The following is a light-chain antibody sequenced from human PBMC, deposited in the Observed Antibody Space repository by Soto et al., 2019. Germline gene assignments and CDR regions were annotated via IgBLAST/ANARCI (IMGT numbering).Light chain of an antibody. Sequence: ELTQPPSVSVAPGQTSTITCLLNNIGSESVHWYQQKPGQAPVLVVYDDGNRPSGIPERFSGSNSGNTATLTISRVEAGDEADYYCHLWDSGSDQYVFGTGTKVTVL. CDR1: NIGSES. CDR2: DDG. CDR3: HLWDSGSDQYV. J-gene: IGLJ1*01. V-gene: IGLV3-21*02.